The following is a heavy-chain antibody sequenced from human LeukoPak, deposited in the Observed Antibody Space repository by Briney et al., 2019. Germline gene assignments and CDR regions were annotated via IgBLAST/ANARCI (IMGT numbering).Heavy chain of an antibody. Sequence: GASVKVSCKVSGYTLTELSMHWVRQAPGKGLEWMGGFDPEDGETIYAQKFQGRVTMTEDTSTDTAYMELSSLRSEDTAVYYCATPRNYYDSSGYDYWGQGTLVTVSS. CDR1: GYTLTELS. CDR3: ATPRNYYDSSGYDY. CDR2: FDPEDGET. D-gene: IGHD3-22*01. V-gene: IGHV1-24*01. J-gene: IGHJ4*02.